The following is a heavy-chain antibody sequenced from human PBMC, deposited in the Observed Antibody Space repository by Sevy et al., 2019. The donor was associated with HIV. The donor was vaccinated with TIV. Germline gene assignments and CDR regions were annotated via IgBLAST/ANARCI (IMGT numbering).Heavy chain of an antibody. CDR3: AKDDRIAVAGLIAFDI. D-gene: IGHD6-19*01. CDR1: GFTFSSYA. CDR2: ISGSGGST. V-gene: IGHV3-23*01. J-gene: IGHJ3*02. Sequence: GGSLRLSCAASGFTFSSYAMSWVRQAPGKGLEWVSAISGSGGSTYHADSVKGRLTISRDKSKNTLYLQMNSLRAEDTAVYYCAKDDRIAVAGLIAFDIWGQGTMVTVSS.